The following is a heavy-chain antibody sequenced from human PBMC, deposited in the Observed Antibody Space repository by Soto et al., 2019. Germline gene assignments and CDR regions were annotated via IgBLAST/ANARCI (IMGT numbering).Heavy chain of an antibody. J-gene: IGHJ5*02. Sequence: QLQLQESGSGLVKPSQPLSLTCAVSGGSISSGGYSWNWIRQPPGKGLEWIGYIYHSGSTYYNPSLKSRVTISVDKSKNQFSLKLNTVTAADTAVYYCARDQLEGNWFDPWGQGTLVTVSS. CDR1: GGSISSGGYS. D-gene: IGHD1-1*01. CDR3: ARDQLEGNWFDP. V-gene: IGHV4-30-2*01. CDR2: IYHSGST.